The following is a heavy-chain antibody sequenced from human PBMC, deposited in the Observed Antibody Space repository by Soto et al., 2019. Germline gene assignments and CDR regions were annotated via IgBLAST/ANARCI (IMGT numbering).Heavy chain of an antibody. Sequence: PGGSLRLSCAASGFTFSNYAMTWVRQAPGKGLEWVSAISGSGDNTYYADSVKGRFTISRDNSKNTLYLQMNSLRAEDTAVYYCVKDFSIHPQKHLALYSLDYWGKGSLVTVSS. J-gene: IGHJ4*02. CDR1: GFTFSNYA. CDR2: ISGSGDNT. CDR3: VKDFSIHPQKHLALYSLDY. V-gene: IGHV3-23*01. D-gene: IGHD3-3*02.